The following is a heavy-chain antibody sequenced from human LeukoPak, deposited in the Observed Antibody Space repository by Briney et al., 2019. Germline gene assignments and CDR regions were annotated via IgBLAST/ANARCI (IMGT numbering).Heavy chain of an antibody. J-gene: IGHJ3*02. CDR1: GGSLTSYS. D-gene: IGHD1-14*01. CDR3: ARAVGDNRAFDI. Sequence: SETLSLTCIVSGGSLTSYSWGWIRQPAGKGLEWIGRLSLTGSTTYSPSLKSRVTMSVDTSKNQFSLKLNSVTAADTAVYYCARAVGDNRAFDIWGQGTVVTVSS. V-gene: IGHV4-4*07. CDR2: LSLTGST.